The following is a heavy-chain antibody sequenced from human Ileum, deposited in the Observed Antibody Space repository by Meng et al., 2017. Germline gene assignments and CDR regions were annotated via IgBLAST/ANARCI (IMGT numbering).Heavy chain of an antibody. Sequence: VRLQESGPGLVRPSETLSLTCSVSGDSVISGSYYWNWIRQSAGKGLEWIGYINYSGTAYYNASLGSRVSMSIDTSKNQFSLKLTSVTAADTAVYYCTRDQTSNGWGSFDSWGQGTLVTVSS. CDR1: GDSVISGSYY. D-gene: IGHD7-27*01. CDR3: TRDQTSNGWGSFDS. V-gene: IGHV4-61*01. J-gene: IGHJ4*02. CDR2: INYSGTA.